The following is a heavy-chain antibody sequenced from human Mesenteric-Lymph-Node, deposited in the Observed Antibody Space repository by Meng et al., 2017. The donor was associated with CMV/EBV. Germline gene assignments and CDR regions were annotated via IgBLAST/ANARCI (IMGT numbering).Heavy chain of an antibody. V-gene: IGHV3-7*01. D-gene: IGHD3-3*01. CDR3: ARDHPYYDFWSGYYGPSH. CDR1: GFTFSSYW. Sequence: GESLKISCAASGFTFSSYWMSWVRQAPGKGLEWVANIKQDGSEKYYVDSVKGRFTTSRDNAKNSLYLQMNSLRAEDTAVYYCARDHPYYDFWSGYYGPSHWGQGTLVTVSS. CDR2: IKQDGSEK. J-gene: IGHJ4*02.